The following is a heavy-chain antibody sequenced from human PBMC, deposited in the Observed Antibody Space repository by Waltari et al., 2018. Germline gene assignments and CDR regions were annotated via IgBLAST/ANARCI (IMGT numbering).Heavy chain of an antibody. CDR2: IKQDVGEK. CDR1: GFTFSNSW. CDR3: ARGVTTVEC. V-gene: IGHV3-7*04. Sequence: EVQLVESGGGLVQPGGSLRLSCSGSGFTFSNSWMSWVRQAPGKGLEWVASIKQDVGEKYYVDSMKGRFTISRDNDNNSLFLQMDSLRVEDTAVYYCARGVTTVECWGQGALVTVSS. D-gene: IGHD2-21*02. J-gene: IGHJ4*02.